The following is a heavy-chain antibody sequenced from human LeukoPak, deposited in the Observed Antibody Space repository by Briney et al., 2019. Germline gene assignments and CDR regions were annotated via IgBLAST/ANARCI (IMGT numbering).Heavy chain of an antibody. J-gene: IGHJ6*02. CDR2: TYYRQQRYN. Sequence: SQTLSLTCAISGDSVSSISAAWNWIRQSPSRGLEGLGRTYYRQQRYNDYALSVKSRIPIHPDTSQKQFSLQLNSVTPEDTAVYYWEREVEGMDVWGQGATVTVSS. CDR3: EREVEGMDV. CDR1: GDSVSSISAA. D-gene: IGHD1-26*01. V-gene: IGHV6-1*01.